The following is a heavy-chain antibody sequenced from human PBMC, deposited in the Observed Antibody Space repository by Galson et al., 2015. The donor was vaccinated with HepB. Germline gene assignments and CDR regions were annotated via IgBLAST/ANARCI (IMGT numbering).Heavy chain of an antibody. CDR3: ATYDFWSGYHDY. CDR2: IFYSGST. Sequence: LSLTCTVSGGSSSSYYWSWIRQPPGKGLEWIGYIFYSGSTNYNPSLKSRVTISGDTSKKQFSLKLSSVTAADTAVYYCATYDFWSGYHDYWGQGTLVTVSS. V-gene: IGHV4-59*08. J-gene: IGHJ4*02. D-gene: IGHD3-3*01. CDR1: GGSSSSYY.